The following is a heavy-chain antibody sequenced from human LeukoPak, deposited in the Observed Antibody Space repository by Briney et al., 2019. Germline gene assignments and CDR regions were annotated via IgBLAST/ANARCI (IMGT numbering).Heavy chain of an antibody. CDR3: ARRIAAAGVGIVY. V-gene: IGHV1-8*01. CDR2: MNPDSGNT. D-gene: IGHD6-13*01. CDR1: GHTFTSYG. Sequence: ASVKVSCKASGHTFTSYGINWVRQATGQGLEWMGWMNPDSGNTGYAQKFQGRVTMTRNPSISTAYMELSSLTSEDTAVYYCARRIAAAGVGIVYWGQGTLVTVSS. J-gene: IGHJ4*02.